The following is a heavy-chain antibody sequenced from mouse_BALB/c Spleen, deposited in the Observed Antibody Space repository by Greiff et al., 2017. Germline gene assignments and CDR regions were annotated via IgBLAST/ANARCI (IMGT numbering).Heavy chain of an antibody. Sequence: EVKVEESGGGLVQPGGSLKLSCAASGFTFSSYGMSWVRQTPDKRLELVATINSNGGSTYYPDSVKGRFTISRDNAKNTLYLQMSSLKSEDTAMYYCARDRDYGSSYPFAYWGQGTLVTVSA. J-gene: IGHJ3*01. CDR3: ARDRDYGSSYPFAY. CDR1: GFTFSSYG. CDR2: INSNGGST. D-gene: IGHD1-1*01. V-gene: IGHV5-6-3*01.